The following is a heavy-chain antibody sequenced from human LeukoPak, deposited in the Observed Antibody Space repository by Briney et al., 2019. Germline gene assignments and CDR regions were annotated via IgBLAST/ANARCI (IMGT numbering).Heavy chain of an antibody. CDR2: IYTSGST. CDR3: ARESLDLWSGYFPDV. V-gene: IGHV4-61*02. Sequence: KASETLSLTCTVSGGSISSGSYYWSWIRQPAGKGLEWIGRIYTSGSTNYNPSLKSRVTISVDTSKNQFSLKLSSVTAADTAVYYCARESLDLWSGYFPDVWGKGTTVTVSS. J-gene: IGHJ6*04. D-gene: IGHD3-3*01. CDR1: GGSISSGSYY.